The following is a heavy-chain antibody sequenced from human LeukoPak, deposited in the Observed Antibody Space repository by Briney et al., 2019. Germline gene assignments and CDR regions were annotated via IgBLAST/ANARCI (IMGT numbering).Heavy chain of an antibody. Sequence: GGSLRLSCAASGSTFSSHTMNWVRQAPGKGLEWISYISNTGSVIYYADSVKGRFTISRDNAKNSLYLQMNSLRAEDTAVYYCARSDILTGDYFDYWGQGTLVTVSS. V-gene: IGHV3-48*04. CDR3: ARSDILTGDYFDY. CDR2: ISNTGSVI. J-gene: IGHJ4*02. CDR1: GSTFSSHT. D-gene: IGHD3-9*01.